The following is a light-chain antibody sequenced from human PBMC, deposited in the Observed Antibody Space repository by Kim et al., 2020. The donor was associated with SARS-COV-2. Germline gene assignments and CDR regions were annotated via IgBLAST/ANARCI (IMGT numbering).Light chain of an antibody. CDR2: SDK. J-gene: IGLJ2*01. Sequence: QRVTISCSGSSSNIGSNPVNWYQHLSGTAPKLLIYSDKQRPSGVPARFSGSKSGTSAFLAISGLQSADEADYYCAAWDDSLNGQVVFGGGTQLTVL. CDR3: AAWDDSLNGQVV. CDR1: SSNIGSNP. V-gene: IGLV1-44*01.